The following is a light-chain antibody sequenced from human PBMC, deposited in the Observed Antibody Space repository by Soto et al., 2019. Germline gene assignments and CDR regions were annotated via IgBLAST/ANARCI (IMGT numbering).Light chain of an antibody. Sequence: QSVRTQPPSGSGAPGQRITISCTGSSSNIGADFDVYWYQQLPGAAPKLLIYGNTNRPSGVPDRFSGSKSGTSASLAITGLQAEDEADYYCQSYDRSLTGVFGTGTKVTVL. J-gene: IGLJ1*01. CDR1: SSNIGADFD. V-gene: IGLV1-40*01. CDR2: GNT. CDR3: QSYDRSLTGV.